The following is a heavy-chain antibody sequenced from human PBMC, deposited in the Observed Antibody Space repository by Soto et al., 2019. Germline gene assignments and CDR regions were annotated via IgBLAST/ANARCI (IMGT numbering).Heavy chain of an antibody. CDR2: IYYSGST. J-gene: IGHJ6*03. CDR1: GGSISSYY. CDR3: ARGPGSARGHYDFWSGYSGPMDV. V-gene: IGHV4-59*01. Sequence: SETLSLTCTVSGGSISSYYWSWIRQPPGKGLEWIGYIYYSGSTNYNPSLKSRVTISVDTSKNQFSLKLSSVTAAETAVYYCARGPGSARGHYDFWSGYSGPMDVWGKGTTVTVSS. D-gene: IGHD3-3*01.